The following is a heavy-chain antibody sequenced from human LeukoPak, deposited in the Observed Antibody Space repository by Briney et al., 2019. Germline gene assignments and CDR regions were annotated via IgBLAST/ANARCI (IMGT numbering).Heavy chain of an antibody. D-gene: IGHD4-23*01. V-gene: IGHV3-23*01. CDR3: AKIRPLDYGGNSGRYYFDY. CDR1: GFTFSSYA. CDR2: ISGSGGST. J-gene: IGHJ4*02. Sequence: GGSLRLSCAASGFTFSSYAMSWVRQAPGKGLEWVSAISGSGGSTYYADSVRGRFTISRDNSKNTLYLQMNSLRAEDTAVYYCAKIRPLDYGGNSGRYYFDYWGQGTLVTVSS.